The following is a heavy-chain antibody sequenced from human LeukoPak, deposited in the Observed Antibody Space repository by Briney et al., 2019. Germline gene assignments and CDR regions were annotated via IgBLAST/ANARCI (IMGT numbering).Heavy chain of an antibody. CDR1: GGSISSYY. V-gene: IGHV4-4*07. CDR2: IYTSGST. Sequence: SETLSLTCTVSGGSISSYYWSWIRQPAGRGLEWIGRIYTSGSTNYNLSLKSRVTMSVDTSKNQFSLKLSSVTAADTAVYYCARAPGSYYYYYMDVWGKGATVTVSS. CDR3: ARAPGSYYYYYMDV. J-gene: IGHJ6*03.